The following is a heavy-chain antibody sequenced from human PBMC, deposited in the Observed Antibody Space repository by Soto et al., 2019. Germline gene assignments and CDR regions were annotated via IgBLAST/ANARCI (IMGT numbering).Heavy chain of an antibody. V-gene: IGHV1-2*04. CDR3: GREYYDILTGYYYGMDV. D-gene: IGHD3-9*01. CDR1: GYTFTGYY. J-gene: IGHJ6*02. Sequence: ASVKVSCKASGYTFTGYYMHWVRQAPGQGLEWMGWINPNSGGTNYAQKFQGWVTMTRDTSISTAYMELSRRRSDDTAVYYCGREYYDILTGYYYGMDVWGQGTTVTVSS. CDR2: INPNSGGT.